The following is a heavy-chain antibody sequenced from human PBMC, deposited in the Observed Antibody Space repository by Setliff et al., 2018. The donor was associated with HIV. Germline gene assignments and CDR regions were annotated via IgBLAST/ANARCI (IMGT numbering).Heavy chain of an antibody. CDR1: GYTFTSYF. CDR2: IDPNGGAT. V-gene: IGHV1-46*01. Sequence: ASVKVSCKAFGYTFTSYFLHWVRQAPGQGLEWLGIIDPNGGATNNAQKFWGRVTMTRDTSTNTVYMELSGLRSEDTALYYCALDLPGPAITSGWMKNWFDPWGQGTLVTVSS. CDR3: ALDLPGPAITSGWMKNWFDP. D-gene: IGHD6-19*01. J-gene: IGHJ5*02.